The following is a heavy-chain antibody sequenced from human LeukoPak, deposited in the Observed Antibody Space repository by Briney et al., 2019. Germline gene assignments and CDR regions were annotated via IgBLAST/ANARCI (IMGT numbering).Heavy chain of an antibody. J-gene: IGHJ4*02. V-gene: IGHV1-69*06. CDR1: GGTFSSYA. CDR2: IIPIFGTA. D-gene: IGHD6-19*01. CDR3: ARETGYSSGGGSDY. Sequence: GSSVKVSCKASGGTFSSYAISWVRQAPGQGLEWMGGIIPIFGTAIYAQKFQGRVTITADKSTSTAYMELSSLRSEDTAVYYCARETGYSSGGGSDYWGQGTLVTVSS.